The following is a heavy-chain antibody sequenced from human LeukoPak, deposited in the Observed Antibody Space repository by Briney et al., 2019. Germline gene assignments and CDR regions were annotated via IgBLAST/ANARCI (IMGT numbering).Heavy chain of an antibody. D-gene: IGHD6-19*01. Sequence: ASVKVSCKAPGHTFDYGVSWVRQAPGQGLEWMGWISAYNAYTNYPQKVQGRVTMTTDTTTSTVYMELRGLRSDDTAVYYCAIGVAGTHFDYWGQGILVSVSS. J-gene: IGHJ4*02. CDR1: GHTFDYG. V-gene: IGHV1-18*01. CDR3: AIGVAGTHFDY. CDR2: ISAYNAYT.